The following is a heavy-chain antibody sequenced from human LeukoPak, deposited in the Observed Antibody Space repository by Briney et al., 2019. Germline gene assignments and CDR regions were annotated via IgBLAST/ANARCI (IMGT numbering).Heavy chain of an antibody. D-gene: IGHD3-10*01. Sequence: PGGSLRLSCAASGFTFSSYAMNWVRQAPGKGLEWVSAISGRGGSTYYADSVKGRFTISRDNSKNTLYLQMNSLRADDTAVYYCAKPYYGSGSYYDLPFDSWGQGTLVPVSS. CDR3: AKPYYGSGSYYDLPFDS. CDR2: ISGRGGST. J-gene: IGHJ4*02. V-gene: IGHV3-23*01. CDR1: GFTFSSYA.